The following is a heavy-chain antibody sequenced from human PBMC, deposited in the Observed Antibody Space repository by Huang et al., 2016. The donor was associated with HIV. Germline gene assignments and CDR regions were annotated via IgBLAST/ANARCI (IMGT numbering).Heavy chain of an antibody. CDR3: AKQERGAFREEILSS. CDR2: IYYTGTT. J-gene: IGHJ4*02. V-gene: IGHV4-39*01. CDR1: GGSISSRSFY. D-gene: IGHD3-10*01. Sequence: QLQLQESGPGLVKPSETLSLSCNVSGGSISSRSFYWGWIRQPPGKGLEWIGSIYYTGTTSYNPSLKSRVIISVDTSKNLFSLNLKSVTAADMAIYYCAKQERGAFREEILSSWGQGTLVTVSP.